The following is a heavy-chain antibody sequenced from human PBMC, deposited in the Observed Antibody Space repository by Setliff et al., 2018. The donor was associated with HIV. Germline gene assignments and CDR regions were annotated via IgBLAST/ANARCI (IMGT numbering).Heavy chain of an antibody. J-gene: IGHJ1*01. V-gene: IGHV3-15*01. CDR1: GFTFSSYA. Sequence: LSLTCAASGFTFSSYALSWVRQAPGKGLEWVGRIRSKIDGGTTDYAAFVKDRFTISRDDSKNTLYLQMNGLRSEDTAVYYCTTEPHFAHWGQGTLVTVSS. CDR3: TTEPHFAH. CDR2: IRSKIDGGTT.